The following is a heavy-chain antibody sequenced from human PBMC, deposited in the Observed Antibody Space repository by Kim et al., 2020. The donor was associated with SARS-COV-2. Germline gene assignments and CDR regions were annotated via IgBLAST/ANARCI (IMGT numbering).Heavy chain of an antibody. CDR3: ARGDSSGYRNWFDP. D-gene: IGHD3-22*01. V-gene: IGHV1-8*01. J-gene: IGHJ5*02. Sequence: AQKFQGRVTMTRNTSISTAYMELSSLRSEDTAVYYCARGDSSGYRNWFDPWGQGTLVTVSS.